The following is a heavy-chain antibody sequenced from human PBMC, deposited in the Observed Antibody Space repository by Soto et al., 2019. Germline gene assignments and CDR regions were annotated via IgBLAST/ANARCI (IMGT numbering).Heavy chain of an antibody. Sequence: ASETLSLTCAVYGGSFSGYYWSWIRQPPGKGLEWIGEINHSGSTSYNPSLKSRVTISVDTSKNQFSLKLSSVTAADTAVYYCARGRVTYYYGSGSYYIDYWGQGTLVTVSS. CDR1: GGSFSGYY. J-gene: IGHJ4*02. V-gene: IGHV4-34*01. D-gene: IGHD3-10*01. CDR3: ARGRVTYYYGSGSYYIDY. CDR2: INHSGST.